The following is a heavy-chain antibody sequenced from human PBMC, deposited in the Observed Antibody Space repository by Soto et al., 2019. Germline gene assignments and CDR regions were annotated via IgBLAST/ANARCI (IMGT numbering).Heavy chain of an antibody. D-gene: IGHD6-19*01. CDR3: ARYYRGSGRYFFDY. Sequence: WGSLRLSCVASGFTFISSFMGWIRQAPGKGLEWVANINQDGGVTYYVDSVEGRFTISRDNTKDSLYLQMNSLRGEDTAIYYCARYYRGSGRYFFDYWGQGTPVTVPQ. CDR1: GFTFISSF. CDR2: INQDGGVT. J-gene: IGHJ4*02. V-gene: IGHV3-7*03.